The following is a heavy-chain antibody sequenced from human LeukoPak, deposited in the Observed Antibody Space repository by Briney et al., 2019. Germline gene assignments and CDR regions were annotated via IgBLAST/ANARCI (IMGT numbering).Heavy chain of an antibody. Sequence: GGSLRLSCAASGFTFSSYAMNWVRQAPGKGLEWVAFIRYDGSNTYYADSVKGRFTISRDNSKNTLYLQMNSLRAKDTALHYYTKYTPRPKAGFVPWGQGTLVTVSS. J-gene: IGHJ5*02. CDR2: IRYDGSNT. CDR1: GFTFSSYA. V-gene: IGHV3-30*02. CDR3: TKYTPRPKAGFVP. D-gene: IGHD2-2*02.